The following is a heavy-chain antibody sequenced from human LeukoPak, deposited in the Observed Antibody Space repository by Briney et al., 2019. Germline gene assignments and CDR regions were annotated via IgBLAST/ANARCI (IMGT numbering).Heavy chain of an antibody. CDR2: ISSSSSTI. CDR1: GFTFSSYS. J-gene: IGHJ4*02. D-gene: IGHD4-11*01. CDR3: ASDETTVTSY. V-gene: IGHV3-48*01. Sequence: GGSLRLSCAASGFTFSSYSMNWVRQAPGKGLEWVSYISSSSSTIYYADSVKGRFTISRDNAKNSLYLQMNSLRAEDTAVYYCASDETTVTSYWGQGTLVTVSS.